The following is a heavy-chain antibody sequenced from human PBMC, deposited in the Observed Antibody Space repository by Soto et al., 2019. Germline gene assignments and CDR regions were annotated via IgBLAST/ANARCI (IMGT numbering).Heavy chain of an antibody. CDR1: GYSFAGYW. CDR2: IDPSDSQT. V-gene: IGHV5-10-1*01. Sequence: GESLKISCKGSGYSFAGYWITWVRQKPGKGLEWMGRIDPSDSQTYYSPSFRGHVTISVTKSITTVFLQWSSLRASDTAMYYCARQIYDSDTGPNFQYYFDSWGQGTPVTVYS. D-gene: IGHD3-22*01. J-gene: IGHJ4*02. CDR3: ARQIYDSDTGPNFQYYFDS.